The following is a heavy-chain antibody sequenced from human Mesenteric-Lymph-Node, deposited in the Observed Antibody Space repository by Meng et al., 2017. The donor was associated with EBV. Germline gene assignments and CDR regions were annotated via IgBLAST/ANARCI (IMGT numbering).Heavy chain of an antibody. D-gene: IGHD3-16*01. CDR2: VYYSGTT. Sequence: QVQLQESGPGLVKPSETLSLTCTVLGAAVISGSHYWSWIRQPPGKGLEWIGYVYYSGTTDYNPSLKSRVAISVDTSKNQVSLKMYSVTAADTATYYYARATTWGGGEDYWGQGTLVTVSS. CDR1: GAAVISGSHY. J-gene: IGHJ4*02. CDR3: ARATTWGGGEDY. V-gene: IGHV4-61*01.